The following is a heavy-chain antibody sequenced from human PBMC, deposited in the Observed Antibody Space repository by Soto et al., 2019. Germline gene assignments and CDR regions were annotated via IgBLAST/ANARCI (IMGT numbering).Heavy chain of an antibody. Sequence: EVQLEESGGGLIQPGGSLRLSCAGSGFSVSDYYMTWVRQAPGKGLEWVSVIYTAGSAYHADSVKGRFTTSRDNSKNTVYLQMNSLRAEDTAVYYCARRTFLGRGPLDYWGQGTLVTVSS. CDR1: GFSVSDYY. V-gene: IGHV3-53*01. D-gene: IGHD3-10*01. CDR2: IYTAGSA. J-gene: IGHJ4*02. CDR3: ARRTFLGRGPLDY.